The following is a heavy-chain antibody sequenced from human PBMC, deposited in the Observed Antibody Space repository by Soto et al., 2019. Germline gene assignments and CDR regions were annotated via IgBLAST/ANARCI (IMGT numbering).Heavy chain of an antibody. Sequence: TGGSLRLSCAASGFTFSSYWMSWVRQAPGKGLEWVANIKQDGSEKYYVDSVKGRFTISRDNAKNSLYLQMNSLRAEDTAVYYCARDWARRSGSYLYYFDYWGQGTLVTVSS. CDR1: GFTFSSYW. J-gene: IGHJ4*02. V-gene: IGHV3-7*03. CDR3: ARDWARRSGSYLYYFDY. D-gene: IGHD1-26*01. CDR2: IKQDGSEK.